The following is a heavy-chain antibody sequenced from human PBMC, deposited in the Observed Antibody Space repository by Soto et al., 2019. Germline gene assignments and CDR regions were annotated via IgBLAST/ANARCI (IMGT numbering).Heavy chain of an antibody. CDR1: GGSISSGGYY. Sequence: SETLSLTCTVSGGSISSGGYYWSWIRQHPGKGLEWIGYIYYSGSTYYNPSLKSRVTISVDTSKNQFSLKLSSVTAADTAVYYCARGITSSGWLLGALFDYWGQGTLVTVSS. D-gene: IGHD6-19*01. J-gene: IGHJ4*02. CDR2: IYYSGST. V-gene: IGHV4-31*03. CDR3: ARGITSSGWLLGALFDY.